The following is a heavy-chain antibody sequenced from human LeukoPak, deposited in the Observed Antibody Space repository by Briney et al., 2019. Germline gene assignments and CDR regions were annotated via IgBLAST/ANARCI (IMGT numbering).Heavy chain of an antibody. CDR3: ARIRQQLEHDFDY. J-gene: IGHJ4*02. CDR1: GYSFTNYW. V-gene: IGHV5-51*01. D-gene: IGHD6-13*01. Sequence: GESLKISCKGSGYSFTNYWIGWVRQMPGKGLEWMGIIYPSDSDTRYSPSFQGQVTMSADKSISTAYLQWSSLKASDTAMYYCARIRQQLEHDFDYWGQGTLVTVSS. CDR2: IYPSDSDT.